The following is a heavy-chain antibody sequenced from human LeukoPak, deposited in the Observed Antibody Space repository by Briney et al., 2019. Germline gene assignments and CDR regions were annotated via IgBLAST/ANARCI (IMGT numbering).Heavy chain of an antibody. CDR1: GGSISRGGYY. V-gene: IGHV4-31*03. CDR3: ARGTTVTTNFDY. D-gene: IGHD4-17*01. J-gene: IGHJ4*02. CDR2: IYYSGFT. Sequence: PSQTLSLNCTVSGGSISRGGYYWSCIRQHPGKGLEWIGYIYYSGFTYYNPSLKSRVTISLDTSKNQFSLKLSSVTAADTAVYYCARGTTVTTNFDYWGQGTLVTVSS.